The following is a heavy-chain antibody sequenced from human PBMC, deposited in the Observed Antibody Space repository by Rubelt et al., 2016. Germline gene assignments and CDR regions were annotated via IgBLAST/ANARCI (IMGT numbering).Heavy chain of an antibody. CDR3: ARDVSANRRYGLDV. CDR2: SYSDGSA. V-gene: IGHV3-66*01. J-gene: IGHJ6*02. Sequence: EVQLVESGGGLVQPGGSLRLSCAAPGFTVSGSDMSWVRQAPGKGLEWVSVSYSDGSAYYADSVKDRFTVSRDNSKNRLDLQMNSRRAEETAVYYCARDVSANRRYGLDVWGQGTTVTVSS. D-gene: IGHD2-8*01. CDR1: GFTVSGSD.